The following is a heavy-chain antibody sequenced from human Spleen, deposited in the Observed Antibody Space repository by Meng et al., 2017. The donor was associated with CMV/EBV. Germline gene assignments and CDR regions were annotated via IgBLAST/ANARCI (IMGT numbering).Heavy chain of an antibody. J-gene: IGHJ6*02. D-gene: IGHD6-19*01. CDR2: ISYDGSNK. Sequence: GESLKISCAASGFTFSSYAMHWVRQAPGKGLEWVAVISYDGSNKYYADSVKGRFTISRENSKNTLYLQMNSLRAGDAAVYYCARGKRVAGGENGMGVGGQGTTVTVSS. CDR1: GFTFSSYA. V-gene: IGHV3-30*14. CDR3: ARGKRVAGGENGMGV.